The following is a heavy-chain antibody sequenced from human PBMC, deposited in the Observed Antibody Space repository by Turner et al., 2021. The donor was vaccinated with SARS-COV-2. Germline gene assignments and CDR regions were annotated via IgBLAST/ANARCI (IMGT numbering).Heavy chain of an antibody. J-gene: IGHJ4*02. CDR1: GFTFSSYW. V-gene: IGHV3-74*01. D-gene: IGHD3-10*01. Sequence: EVQLVESGGGLVQPAGSVRLSCAASGFTFSSYWMHWVRQAPGKGLVWVSRINSDGSRINYADSVKGRFTISRDNAKNTLYVQMNSLRADDTAVYYCAREYGSGSYYNWGRGTLVTVSS. CDR2: INSDGSRI. CDR3: AREYGSGSYYN.